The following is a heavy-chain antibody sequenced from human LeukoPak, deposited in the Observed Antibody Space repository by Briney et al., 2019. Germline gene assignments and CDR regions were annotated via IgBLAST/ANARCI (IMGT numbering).Heavy chain of an antibody. J-gene: IGHJ4*02. CDR1: GGSISSRSYY. D-gene: IGHD5-18*01. CDR3: ARQVYNYGHLPYYFDY. CDR2: IYYSGST. Sequence: PSETLSLTCTVSGGSISSRSYYWGWIRQPPGKGLEWIGNIYYSGSTYYNASLKSRVTISVDTFENQFSLKLKSVTAADTAVYYCARQVYNYGHLPYYFDYWGQGTLVTVSS. V-gene: IGHV4-39*01.